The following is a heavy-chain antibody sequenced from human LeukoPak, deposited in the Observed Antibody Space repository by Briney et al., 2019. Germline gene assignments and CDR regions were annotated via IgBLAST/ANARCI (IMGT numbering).Heavy chain of an antibody. Sequence: SVKVSCKASGGTFSSYAISWVRQTPGQGLEWMGGIIPIFGTANYAQKFQGRVTITADESTSTAYMELSSLRSEDTAVYYCARAPVYSGSYDNWFDPWGQGTLVTVSS. D-gene: IGHD1-26*01. CDR1: GGTFSSYA. V-gene: IGHV1-69*13. CDR3: ARAPVYSGSYDNWFDP. J-gene: IGHJ5*02. CDR2: IIPIFGTA.